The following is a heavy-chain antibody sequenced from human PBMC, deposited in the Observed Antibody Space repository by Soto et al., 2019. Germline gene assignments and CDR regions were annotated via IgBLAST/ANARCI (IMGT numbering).Heavy chain of an antibody. Sequence: VQLVESGGGLVKPGGSLRLSCAASGFTFSSYAMHWVRQAPGKGLEWVAVISYDGSNKYYADSVKGRFTISRDNSKNTLYLQMNSLRAEDTAVYYCARGQVLQQLPPPYWGQGTLVTVSS. CDR3: ARGQVLQQLPPPY. V-gene: IGHV3-30-3*01. CDR2: ISYDGSNK. D-gene: IGHD6-13*01. CDR1: GFTFSSYA. J-gene: IGHJ4*02.